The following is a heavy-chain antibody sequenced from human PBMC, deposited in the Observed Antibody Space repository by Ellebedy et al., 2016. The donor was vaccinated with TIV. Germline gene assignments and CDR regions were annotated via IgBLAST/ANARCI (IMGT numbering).Heavy chain of an antibody. D-gene: IGHD5-18*01. Sequence: ASVKVSXXASGYTFTGYYMHWVRQAPGQGLEWMGWINPNSGGTNYAQKFQGRVTMTRDTSISTAYMELSRLRSDDTAVYYCARDLDTAMVTGDYWGQGTLVTVSS. CDR1: GYTFTGYY. CDR2: INPNSGGT. V-gene: IGHV1-2*02. J-gene: IGHJ4*02. CDR3: ARDLDTAMVTGDY.